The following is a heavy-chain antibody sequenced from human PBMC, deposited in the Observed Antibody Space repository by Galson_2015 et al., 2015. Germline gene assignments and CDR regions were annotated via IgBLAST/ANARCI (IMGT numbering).Heavy chain of an antibody. Sequence: CAISGDSVSSNSAAWSWIRQSPSRGLEWLGRTYYRSKWYNDYAVSVKSRITINPDTSKNQFSLQLNSVTPEDTAVYYCARVGYDFWSGYYGRGYYYYYGMDVWGQGTTVTVSS. V-gene: IGHV6-1*01. D-gene: IGHD3-3*01. J-gene: IGHJ6*02. CDR1: GDSVSSNSAA. CDR3: ARVGYDFWSGYYGRGYYYYYGMDV. CDR2: TYYRSKWYN.